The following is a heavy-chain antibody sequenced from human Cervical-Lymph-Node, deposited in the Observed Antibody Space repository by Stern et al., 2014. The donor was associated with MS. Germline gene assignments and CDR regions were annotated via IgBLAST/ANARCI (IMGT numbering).Heavy chain of an antibody. CDR3: AKKKGGDPLLWGAFDY. J-gene: IGHJ4*02. Sequence: EVQLVESGGVVVQPGGSLRLSCAASGFTFDDYTMHWVRQAPGKGLEWVSLISWDGGSTYYADSGKGRFTISRDNTRNPLYLQMNRLRTDDTALYYCAKKKGGDPLLWGAFDYWGQGTLVTVSS. V-gene: IGHV3-43*01. D-gene: IGHD2-2*01. CDR1: GFTFDDYT. CDR2: ISWDGGST.